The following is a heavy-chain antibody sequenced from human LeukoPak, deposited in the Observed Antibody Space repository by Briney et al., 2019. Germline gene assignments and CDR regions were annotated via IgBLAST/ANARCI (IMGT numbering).Heavy chain of an antibody. J-gene: IGHJ4*02. V-gene: IGHV3-64*01. CDR1: GFILSNYA. D-gene: IGHD5-12*01. Sequence: GGSLRLSCAASGFILSNYAMHWVRQAPGKGLEYVSAISSSGDNTYYANSVKGRFTISRDNSKNTLFLQMGSLRAEDMAVYYCAREERGLAIDYWGQGTLVTVSS. CDR2: ISSSGDNT. CDR3: AREERGLAIDY.